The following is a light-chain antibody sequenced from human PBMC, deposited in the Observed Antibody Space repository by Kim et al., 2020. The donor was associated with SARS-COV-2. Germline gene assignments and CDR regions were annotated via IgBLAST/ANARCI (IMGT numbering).Light chain of an antibody. Sequence: APGKPARITCGGNNIGSKSVHWYQQKPGQAPVLVIYYDSDRPSGIPERFSGSNSGNTATLTISRVEAGDEADYYCQVWDSSSDQVFGGGTQLTVL. CDR3: QVWDSSSDQV. CDR1: NIGSKS. J-gene: IGLJ2*01. V-gene: IGLV3-21*04. CDR2: YDS.